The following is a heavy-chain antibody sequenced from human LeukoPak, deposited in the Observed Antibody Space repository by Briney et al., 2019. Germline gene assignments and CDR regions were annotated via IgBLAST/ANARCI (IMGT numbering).Heavy chain of an antibody. Sequence: PGGSLRLSCAASGFTFSNYAMSWVRKAPGKGLEWVSGISGDGGNTYYADSVKGRFTISRDNSKNTLYLQMNSLRAEDTAVYYCAKSVRVSGFILYYFDYWGQGTLVTVSS. CDR2: ISGDGGNT. D-gene: IGHD1-1*01. CDR3: AKSVRVSGFILYYFDY. V-gene: IGHV3-23*01. J-gene: IGHJ4*02. CDR1: GFTFSNYA.